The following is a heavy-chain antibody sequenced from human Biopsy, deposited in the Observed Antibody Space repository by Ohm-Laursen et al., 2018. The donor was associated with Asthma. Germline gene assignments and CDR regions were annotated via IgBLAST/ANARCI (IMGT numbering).Heavy chain of an antibody. CDR2: IFPGDSDT. CDR3: ARLAYGSGSFFDF. J-gene: IGHJ4*02. V-gene: IGHV5-51*01. D-gene: IGHD3-10*01. Sequence: ESLKISCKSSGYIFTSYWIGWVRQMPGKGLEWRGIIFPGDSDTIYSPSFHGQVTISADKSISTAYLQWSSLKASDTAIYYCARLAYGSGSFFDFWGQGTLVTVAS. CDR1: GYIFTSYW.